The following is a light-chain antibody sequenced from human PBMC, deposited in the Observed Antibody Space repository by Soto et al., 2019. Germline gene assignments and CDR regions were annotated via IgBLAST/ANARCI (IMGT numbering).Light chain of an antibody. CDR2: AAS. J-gene: IGKJ4*01. CDR3: QQYYSYPPLT. V-gene: IGKV1-5*01. Sequence: DIQMTQSPSSLSASVGDRVAITCRASQTISSWLAWYQQKPGKATKLLIYAASALQSGVPSRFSGSGSGTDFTLTISCLQSEDFATYYCQQYYSYPPLTFGGGTKVDIK. CDR1: QTISSW.